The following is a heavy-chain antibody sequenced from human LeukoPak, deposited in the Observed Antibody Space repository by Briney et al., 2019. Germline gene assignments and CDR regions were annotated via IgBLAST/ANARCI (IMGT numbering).Heavy chain of an antibody. D-gene: IGHD1-20*01. Sequence: GGSLRLSCAAAGFTVSSNYMSWVRQAPGQGLEWVAIISYDGSNKHYADSVKGRFTISRDNSKNTLYLQMNSLRAEDTATYYCARDLTGTTSFEIRGQGTVVTVSS. CDR1: GFTVSSNY. V-gene: IGHV3-30*03. CDR2: ISYDGSNK. J-gene: IGHJ3*02. CDR3: ARDLTGTTSFEI.